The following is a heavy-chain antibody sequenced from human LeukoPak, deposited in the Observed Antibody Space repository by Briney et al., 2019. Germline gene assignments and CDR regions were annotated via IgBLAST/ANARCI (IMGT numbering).Heavy chain of an antibody. V-gene: IGHV3-74*01. CDR1: GFTFSRYW. D-gene: IGHD3-9*01. CDR2: INSDGRST. CDR3: VRGADTGYSSDS. J-gene: IGHJ4*02. Sequence: GGSLRLSCVASGFTFSRYWMHWVRQAPGKGLVWVSRINSDGRSTNYADSVKGRFSISRDNAENTLYLRMNSLRVEDTAVYYCVRGADTGYSSDSWGQGTLVTVSS.